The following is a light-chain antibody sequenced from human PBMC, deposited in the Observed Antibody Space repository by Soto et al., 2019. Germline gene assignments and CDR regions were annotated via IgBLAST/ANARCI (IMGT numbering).Light chain of an antibody. V-gene: IGKV1-39*01. CDR2: ATS. CDR3: QQTFNNPT. CDR1: QSIAGL. Sequence: DIQMTQSPSSLSASVGDRVTIACRASQSIAGLLNWYQQKPGKAPDLLIYATSSVHSGVTPRFSGSGSGADFNLTISPLQPEDSAIYFCQQTFNNPTFGPGT. J-gene: IGKJ3*01.